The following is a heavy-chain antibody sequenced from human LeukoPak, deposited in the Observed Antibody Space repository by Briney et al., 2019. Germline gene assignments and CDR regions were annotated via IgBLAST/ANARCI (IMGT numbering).Heavy chain of an antibody. D-gene: IGHD7-27*01. Sequence: GGSLRLSCAASGFTFSNFAMHWVRQAPGKGLEWVAMMSYDGSNKYTDSVKGRFTISRDNSKNMVDLYMSNLKIEDTAAYYCARDSWGFDFWGQGTLVTVSS. CDR3: ARDSWGFDF. V-gene: IGHV3-30*04. CDR2: MSYDGSNK. CDR1: GFTFSNFA. J-gene: IGHJ4*02.